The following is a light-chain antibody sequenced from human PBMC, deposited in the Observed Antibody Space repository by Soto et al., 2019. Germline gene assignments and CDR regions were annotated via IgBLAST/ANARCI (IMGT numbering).Light chain of an antibody. V-gene: IGKV1-5*03. Sequence: DIQMTQSPSTLSGSVGDRVTITCRASQTISSWLAWYQQKPGKAPKLLIYKASTLKSGVPSRFSGSGSGTEFTLTISSLQPEDIATYYCQHYDHLPITFGQGTRLEIK. CDR1: QTISSW. CDR3: QHYDHLPIT. CDR2: KAS. J-gene: IGKJ5*01.